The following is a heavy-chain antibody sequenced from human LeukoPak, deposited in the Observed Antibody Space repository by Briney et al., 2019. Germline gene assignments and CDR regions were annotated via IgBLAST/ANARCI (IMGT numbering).Heavy chain of an antibody. CDR3: ARRVSNGYYPDY. J-gene: IGHJ4*02. V-gene: IGHV4-38-2*01. D-gene: IGHD3-22*01. CDR2: IYHSGST. CDR1: GYSISSGYY. Sequence: PSETLPLTCAVSGYSISSGYYWGWIRQPPGKGLEWIGSIYHSGSTYYNPSLKSRATISVDTSKNQFSLKLSSVTAADTAVYYCARRVSNGYYPDYWGQGTLVTVSS.